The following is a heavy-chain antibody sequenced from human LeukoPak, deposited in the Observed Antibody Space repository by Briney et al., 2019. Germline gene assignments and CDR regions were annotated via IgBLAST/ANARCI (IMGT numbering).Heavy chain of an antibody. CDR3: ARVVVSSGSFDY. CDR1: GYTFTGYY. J-gene: IGHJ4*02. Sequence: ASVKVSCKASGYTFTGYYMHWVRQAPGQGLEWMGWINPNSSGTNYAQKFQGRVTMTRDTSISTAYMELSRLRSDDTAVYYCARVVVSSGSFDYWGQGTLVTVSS. D-gene: IGHD3-22*01. CDR2: INPNSSGT. V-gene: IGHV1-2*02.